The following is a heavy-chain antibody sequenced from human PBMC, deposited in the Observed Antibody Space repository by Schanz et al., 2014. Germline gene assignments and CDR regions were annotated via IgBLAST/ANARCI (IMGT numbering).Heavy chain of an antibody. J-gene: IGHJ6*02. CDR3: ARSGVDV. CDR2: ITGGSTTYT. Sequence: EVQLVESGGGLVQPGESLRLSCAASGFTFNNFGMNWVRQAPGKGLEWVSCITGGSTTYTYYADSVRGRFTISRDNAKSSVYLQMNSLRAEDTAVYYCARSGVDVWGQGTTVTVSS. D-gene: IGHD3-10*01. CDR1: GFTFNNFG. V-gene: IGHV3-21*01.